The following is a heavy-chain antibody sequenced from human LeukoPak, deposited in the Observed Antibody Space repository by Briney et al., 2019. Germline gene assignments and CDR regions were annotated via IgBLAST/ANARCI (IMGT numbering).Heavy chain of an antibody. J-gene: IGHJ4*02. Sequence: ASVKVSCKASGYTFTSYGISWVRQAPGQGLEWMGWISAYNGNTNYAQKLQGRVTMTTDTSTSTAYMELRSLRSDDTAVYYCARDYPRYCSGGSCVNFDYWAREPWSPSPQ. CDR2: ISAYNGNT. CDR1: GYTFTSYG. CDR3: ARDYPRYCSGGSCVNFDY. V-gene: IGHV1-18*01. D-gene: IGHD2-15*01.